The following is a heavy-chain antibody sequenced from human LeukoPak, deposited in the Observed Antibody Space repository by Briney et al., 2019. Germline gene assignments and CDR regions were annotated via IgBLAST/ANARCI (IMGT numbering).Heavy chain of an antibody. J-gene: IGHJ4*02. Sequence: ASVKVSCKASGYTFTSYDINWVRQATGQGLEWMGWMNPNSGNTGYAQKFQGRVTITRNTSISTAYMELSSLRSEDTAVYYCARGAIPYSSSWYVGDYWGQGTLVTVSS. CDR3: ARGAIPYSSSWYVGDY. V-gene: IGHV1-8*03. CDR2: MNPNSGNT. D-gene: IGHD6-13*01. CDR1: GYTFTSYD.